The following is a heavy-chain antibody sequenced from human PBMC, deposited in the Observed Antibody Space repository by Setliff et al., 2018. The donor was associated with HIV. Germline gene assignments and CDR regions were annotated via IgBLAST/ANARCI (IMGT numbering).Heavy chain of an antibody. CDR3: ARIPTGGAFDI. Sequence: SVKVSCKASGGTFTNSAIGWVRQAPGQGLEWMGAIVPILGIANSAQKFQGRVTITTDESTNTANMELSSLRSEDTAVYYCARIPTGGAFDIWGQGTVVTVSS. J-gene: IGHJ3*02. D-gene: IGHD7-27*01. CDR1: GGTFTNSA. CDR2: IVPILGIA. V-gene: IGHV1-69*10.